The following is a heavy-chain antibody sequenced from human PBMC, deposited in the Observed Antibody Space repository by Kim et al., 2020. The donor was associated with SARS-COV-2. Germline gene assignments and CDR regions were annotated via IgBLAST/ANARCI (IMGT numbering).Heavy chain of an antibody. J-gene: IGHJ4*02. Sequence: ASVKVSCKASRYTFTSDDINWVRQATGQGPEWMGWMNTKSGNSGFARKFQGRVTMTRDTPLSTAYLELVSLTFEDTAVYYCARGGNYDSAGYFYVLDYWGQGTLVTVSS. CDR1: RYTFTSDD. V-gene: IGHV1-8*01. CDR2: MNTKSGNS. CDR3: ARGGNYDSAGYFYVLDY. D-gene: IGHD3-22*01.